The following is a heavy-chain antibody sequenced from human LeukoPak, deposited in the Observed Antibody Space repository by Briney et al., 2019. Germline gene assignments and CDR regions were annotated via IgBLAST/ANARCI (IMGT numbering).Heavy chain of an antibody. CDR3: ARDRRCSSSSCYYFDY. CDR2: IKQDGSEK. Sequence: GGSLRLSCAASGFTVSSNYVSWVRQAPGKGLEWVANIKQDGSEKYYVDSVEGRFTISRDNAKNSLFLQMSSLRVEDTAVYYCARDRRCSSSSCYYFDYWGQGTLVTVSS. D-gene: IGHD2-2*01. V-gene: IGHV3-7*01. J-gene: IGHJ4*02. CDR1: GFTVSSNY.